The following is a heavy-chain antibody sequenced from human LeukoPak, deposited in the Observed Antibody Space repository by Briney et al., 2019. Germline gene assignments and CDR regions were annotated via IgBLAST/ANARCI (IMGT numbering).Heavy chain of an antibody. CDR2: IYYSGST. Sequence: SETLSLTCTVSGGSISSSSYYWGWIRQPPGKGLEWIGSIYYSGSTYYNPSLKSRVTISVDTSKNQFSLKLSSVTAADTAVYYCALNPDYYDSSGYGLNDYWGQGTLVTVSS. D-gene: IGHD3-22*01. V-gene: IGHV4-39*01. J-gene: IGHJ4*02. CDR1: GGSISSSSYY. CDR3: ALNPDYYDSSGYGLNDY.